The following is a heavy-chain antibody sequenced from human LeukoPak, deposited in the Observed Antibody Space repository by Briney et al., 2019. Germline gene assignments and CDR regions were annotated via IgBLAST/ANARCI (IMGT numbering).Heavy chain of an antibody. CDR3: VRGRGEWLRRTNYFDY. V-gene: IGHV1-69*04. CDR2: IIPILGIA. J-gene: IGHJ4*02. D-gene: IGHD5-12*01. Sequence: SVKVSCKASGGTFSSYAISWVRQAPGQGLEWMGRIIPILGIANYAQKFQGRVTITADKSTSTAYMELSSLRSEDTAVYYCVRGRGEWLRRTNYFDYWGQGTLVTVSS. CDR1: GGTFSSYA.